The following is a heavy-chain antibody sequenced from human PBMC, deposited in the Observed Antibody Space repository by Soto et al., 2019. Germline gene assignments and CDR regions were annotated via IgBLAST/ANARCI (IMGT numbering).Heavy chain of an antibody. Sequence: SETLSLTCTVSGDSISTFYWGWMRQSPGKELEWIGYVYYTGSTNYNPSLKSQVTISVDRSKNQFSLKLTSANAADTAVYYCARGRTVRNYADASSDYFYFFDYWGQGTQVTVSS. CDR2: VYYTGST. CDR1: GDSISTFY. V-gene: IGHV4-59*01. J-gene: IGHJ4*02. CDR3: ARGRTVRNYADASSDYFYFFDY. D-gene: IGHD3-22*01.